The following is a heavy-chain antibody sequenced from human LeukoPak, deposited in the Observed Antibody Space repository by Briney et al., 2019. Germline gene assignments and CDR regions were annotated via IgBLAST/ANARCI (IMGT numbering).Heavy chain of an antibody. Sequence: GGSLKLSWEASGFTFSSYDMSWVRQAPGKGLEWVSASGGDGGSTYADSVKGRFTISRDNSKNTLYLQMNSLRAEDTATYYCAKALNYWYFDLWGRGNLVTVSS. V-gene: IGHV3-23*01. CDR2: SGGDGGST. CDR3: AKALNYWYFDL. J-gene: IGHJ2*01. CDR1: GFTFSSYD.